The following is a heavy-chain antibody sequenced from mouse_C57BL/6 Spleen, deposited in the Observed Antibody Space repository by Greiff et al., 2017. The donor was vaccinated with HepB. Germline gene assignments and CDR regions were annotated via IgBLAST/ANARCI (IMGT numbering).Heavy chain of an antibody. J-gene: IGHJ4*01. CDR3: TRYRLLYAMDY. D-gene: IGHD1-2*01. CDR1: GYTFTDYE. CDR2: IDPETGGT. V-gene: IGHV1-15*01. Sequence: QVHVKQSGAELVRPGASVTLSCKASGYTFTDYEMHWVKQTPVHGLEWIGAIDPETGGTAYNQKFKGKAILTADKYSSTAYMELRSLTSEDSAVYYCTRYRLLYAMDYWGQGTSVTVSS.